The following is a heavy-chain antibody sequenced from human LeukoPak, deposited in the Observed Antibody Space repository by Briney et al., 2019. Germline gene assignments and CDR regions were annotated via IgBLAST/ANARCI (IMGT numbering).Heavy chain of an antibody. D-gene: IGHD1-7*01. CDR2: IYSGGST. V-gene: IGHV3-66*02. Sequence: GGSLRLSCAVSGITLSNYGMSWVRQAPGKGLEWVSVIYSGGSTYYADSVKGRFTISRDNSKNTLYLQMNSLRAEDTAVYYCAREARYNWNYGPFDYWGQGTLVTVSS. J-gene: IGHJ4*02. CDR3: AREARYNWNYGPFDY. CDR1: GITLSNYG.